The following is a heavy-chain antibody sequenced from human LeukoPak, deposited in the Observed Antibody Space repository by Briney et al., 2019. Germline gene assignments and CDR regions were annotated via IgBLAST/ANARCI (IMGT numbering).Heavy chain of an antibody. J-gene: IGHJ5*02. CDR1: GFTFSSYW. V-gene: IGHV3-7*03. Sequence: GGSLRLSCAASGFTFSSYWMSWVRQAPGKGLEWVANIKQDGSEKYYVDSVKGRFTISRDNAKNSLYLQMNSLRAEDTAVYYCARDPGRYCSSTSCYPFPYNWFDPWGQGTLVTVSS. CDR3: ARDPGRYCSSTSCYPFPYNWFDP. CDR2: IKQDGSEK. D-gene: IGHD2-2*01.